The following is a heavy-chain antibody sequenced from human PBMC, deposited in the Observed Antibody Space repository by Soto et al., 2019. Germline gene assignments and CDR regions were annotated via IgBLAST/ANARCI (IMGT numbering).Heavy chain of an antibody. CDR2: ISGPSSTI. Sequence: GGSLRLSCAASGFGFSDYSMNWVRQAPGKGLEWVSYISGPSSTIYYADSVKGRFTISRDNAENSLFMQMNSLRAEDTAVYYWARDTSRDYHYYMDVWGTGTTVTVSS. J-gene: IGHJ6*03. V-gene: IGHV3-48*01. CDR3: ARDTSRDYHYYMDV. CDR1: GFGFSDYS.